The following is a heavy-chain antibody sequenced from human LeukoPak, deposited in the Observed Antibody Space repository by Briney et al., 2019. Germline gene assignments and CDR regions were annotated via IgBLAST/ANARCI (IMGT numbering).Heavy chain of an antibody. Sequence: ASVKVSCKASGYTFTGYYMHWVRQAPGQGLEWMGWINPNSGGTNYAQKFQGRVTMTRDTSINTAYMELSRLRSDDTAVYYCARVPGGYPFVFVYWGQGTLVTVSS. V-gene: IGHV1-2*02. D-gene: IGHD4-23*01. CDR1: GYTFTGYY. J-gene: IGHJ4*02. CDR2: INPNSGGT. CDR3: ARVPGGYPFVFVY.